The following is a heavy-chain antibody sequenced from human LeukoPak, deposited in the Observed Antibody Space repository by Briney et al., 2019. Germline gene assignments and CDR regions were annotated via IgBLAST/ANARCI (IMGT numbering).Heavy chain of an antibody. J-gene: IGHJ1*01. Sequence: ASVKVSCKASDYTFTSYGITWVRRAPGQGLEWTGWISGYNGNTNYAQKLQGRVTMTTDTSTSIAYMELRSLRSDDTAVYYCARGGDIVPLQYWGQGTLVTVSS. CDR2: ISGYNGNT. D-gene: IGHD2-8*01. CDR1: DYTFTSYG. V-gene: IGHV1-18*04. CDR3: ARGGDIVPLQY.